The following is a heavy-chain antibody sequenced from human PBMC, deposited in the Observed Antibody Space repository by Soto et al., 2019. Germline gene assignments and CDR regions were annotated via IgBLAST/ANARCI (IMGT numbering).Heavy chain of an antibody. CDR1: GGPISSRESY. CDR3: AHRLCDNSCYWDVGFFDY. V-gene: IGHV4-39*01. CDR2: IYFSGST. D-gene: IGHD2-15*01. J-gene: IGHJ4*02. Sequence: SETLSLTCSVSGGPISSRESYWGWIRQPPGKGLEWIGTIYFSGSTYYNPSLKSRVTMSVDTSKNQFSLKLSSVTAADTAVYYCAHRLCDNSCYWDVGFFDYWGQGALVTVSS.